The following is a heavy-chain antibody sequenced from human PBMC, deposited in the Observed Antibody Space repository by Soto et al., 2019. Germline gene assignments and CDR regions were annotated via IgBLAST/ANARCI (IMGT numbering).Heavy chain of an antibody. CDR1: GFTFSNYA. CDR3: AKTDKFHSQSSGWANRFDS. CDR2: ITSAGST. J-gene: IGHJ4*02. D-gene: IGHD6-19*01. Sequence: EVQLLESGGDLAQPGGSLRLICAASGFTFSNYAMTWVRQSPGKGLEWVSTITSAGSTFYGDTVKGRFTISRDNSKSTLDLQMNSLGAEDTAVYYCAKTDKFHSQSSGWANRFDSWGQGTLVTVSS. V-gene: IGHV3-23*01.